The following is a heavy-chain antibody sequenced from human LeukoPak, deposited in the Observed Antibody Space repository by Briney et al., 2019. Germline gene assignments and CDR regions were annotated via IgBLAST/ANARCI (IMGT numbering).Heavy chain of an antibody. Sequence: ASVKVSCKASGYTFTDYFLHWLRQAPGPGLEWMGRINPNSGAIEYAQQFQGRVTMTRDTSISTAYMELSRLSSDDTAVYCGARDLSSTSNWELDYWGQGTLVTVSS. J-gene: IGHJ4*02. CDR1: GYTFTDYF. CDR2: INPNSGAI. D-gene: IGHD1-7*01. CDR3: ARDLSSTSNWELDY. V-gene: IGHV1-2*06.